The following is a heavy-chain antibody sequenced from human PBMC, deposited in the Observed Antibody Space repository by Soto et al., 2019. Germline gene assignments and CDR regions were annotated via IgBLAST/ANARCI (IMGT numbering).Heavy chain of an antibody. Sequence: QVQLVQSGAEVKKPGASVKVSCKASGYTFTSYDINWVRQATGQGFEYLGWMNPNSGNTGYLEKFQGKVPMTSDTSMSTAYMELSSLRSEDTAVYYCARGIKYGDSSRWFDPWGQGTLVTVSS. V-gene: IGHV1-8*01. J-gene: IGHJ5*02. D-gene: IGHD4-17*01. CDR2: MNPNSGNT. CDR1: GYTFTSYD. CDR3: ARGIKYGDSSRWFDP.